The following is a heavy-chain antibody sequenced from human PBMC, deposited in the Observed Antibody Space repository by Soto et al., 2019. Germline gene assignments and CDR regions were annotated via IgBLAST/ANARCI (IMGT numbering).Heavy chain of an antibody. D-gene: IGHD3-22*01. Sequence: SETLSLTCTGSGGSISSGDYYWSWIRQPPGKGLEWIGYIYYSGSTYYNPSLKSRVTISVDTSKNQFSLKLSSVTAADTAVYYCARVGPGAMIQPFDYWGQGTLVTVSS. CDR3: ARVGPGAMIQPFDY. V-gene: IGHV4-30-4*01. CDR2: IYYSGST. CDR1: GGSISSGDYY. J-gene: IGHJ4*02.